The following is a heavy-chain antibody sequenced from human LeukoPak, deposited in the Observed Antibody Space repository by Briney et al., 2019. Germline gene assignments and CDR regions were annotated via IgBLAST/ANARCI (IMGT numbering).Heavy chain of an antibody. J-gene: IGHJ4*02. V-gene: IGHV4-59*01. CDR2: IYHSGST. CDR1: GGSISTYY. CDR3: ARDGYSGSDAL. Sequence: SETLSLTCTVSGGSISTYYWSWIRQPPGKGLEWIGYIYHSGSTNYNPSLKSRVTISVDTSQNQFSLKLSSVTAADTAVYYCARDGYSGSDALWGQGTLVTVSS. D-gene: IGHD5-12*01.